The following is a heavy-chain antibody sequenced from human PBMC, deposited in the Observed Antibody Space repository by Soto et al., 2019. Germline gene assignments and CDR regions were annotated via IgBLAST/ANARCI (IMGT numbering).Heavy chain of an antibody. Sequence: QVQLVQSGAEVKKPGASVKVSCKASGYIFTAYSMHWVRQAPGQGLEWMGVVNPSGGSTNYAQKFQGRITMTRDTSTSTGYMDLSPLTSEDTAVYYCAREENCSDGICYSEYFQRWGQGTLVTVSS. CDR2: VNPSGGST. J-gene: IGHJ1*01. D-gene: IGHD2-15*01. CDR3: AREENCSDGICYSEYFQR. CDR1: GYIFTAYS. V-gene: IGHV1-46*01.